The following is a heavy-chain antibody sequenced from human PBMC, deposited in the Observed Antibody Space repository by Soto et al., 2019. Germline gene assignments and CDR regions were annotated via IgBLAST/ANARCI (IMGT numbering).Heavy chain of an antibody. J-gene: IGHJ6*01. Sequence: LSLTCTVSGGSISSSSYYWGWIRQPPGKGLEWIGSIYYSGSTYYNPSLKSRVTISVDTSKNQFSLKLSSVTAADTAVYYCASQKAYNDFWSGYSPYHYYSYCTDV. CDR1: GGSISSSSYY. CDR3: ASQKAYNDFWSGYSPYHYYSYCTDV. V-gene: IGHV4-39*01. D-gene: IGHD3-3*01. CDR2: IYYSGST.